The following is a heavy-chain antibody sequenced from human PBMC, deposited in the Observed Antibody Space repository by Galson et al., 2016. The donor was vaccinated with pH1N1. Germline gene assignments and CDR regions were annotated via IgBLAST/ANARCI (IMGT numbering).Heavy chain of an antibody. D-gene: IGHD5-12*01. Sequence: SVKVSCKASGVTFSTFAITWVRQAPGQGLEWMGRIIPILGMTNYAQRFHGRVTITADTSTYTAYMVLSSLRSDDTAMYYCARERHYGDDRAFDHWGRGTLVTVSS. J-gene: IGHJ4*02. CDR1: GVTFSTFA. V-gene: IGHV1-69*04. CDR2: IIPILGMT. CDR3: ARERHYGDDRAFDH.